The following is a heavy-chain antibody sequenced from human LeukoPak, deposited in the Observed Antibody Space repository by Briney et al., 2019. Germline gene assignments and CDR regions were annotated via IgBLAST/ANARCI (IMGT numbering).Heavy chain of an antibody. J-gene: IGHJ4*02. CDR3: AKDCPVSCPGDCYFVY. CDR2: ISYDGSNK. V-gene: IGHV3-30*18. D-gene: IGHD2-21*02. CDR1: GLTLSTYG. Sequence: PGGSLRLSCAAYGLTLSTYGMHWVRQAPGKGLEWVAVISYDGSNKYYADSVKGRFTISRDNSKNTLYLQMNSLRAEDTAVYYCAKDCPVSCPGDCYFVYWGQGTLVTVSP.